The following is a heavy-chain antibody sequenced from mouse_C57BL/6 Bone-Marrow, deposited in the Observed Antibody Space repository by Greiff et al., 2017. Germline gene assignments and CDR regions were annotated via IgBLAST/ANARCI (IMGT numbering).Heavy chain of an antibody. V-gene: IGHV5-6*01. J-gene: IGHJ4*01. D-gene: IGHD4-1*02. CDR1: GFTFSSYG. CDR3: ARHWQLGRDAMDY. Sequence: EVKLMESGGDLVKPGGSLKLSCAASGFTFSSYGMSWVRQTPDKRLEWVATISSGGSYTYYPDSVKGRFTISRDNAKNTLYLQRSSLKSEDTAMYYCARHWQLGRDAMDYWGQGTSVTVSS. CDR2: ISSGGSYT.